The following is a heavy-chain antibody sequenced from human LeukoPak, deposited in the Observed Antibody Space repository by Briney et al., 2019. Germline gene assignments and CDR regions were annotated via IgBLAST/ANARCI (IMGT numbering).Heavy chain of an antibody. J-gene: IGHJ4*02. CDR3: AKELVTNKGGFYFDY. D-gene: IGHD1-26*01. CDR2: INRDGSEK. Sequence: GRSQRLSCAASGFTLSSYWMSWVRQAPGKGLEWVANINRDGSEKYYVDSVKGRFTISRDNAKNSLYLQMNSLRAEDTAVYYCAKELVTNKGGFYFDYWGQGTLVTVSS. CDR1: GFTLSSYW. V-gene: IGHV3-7*05.